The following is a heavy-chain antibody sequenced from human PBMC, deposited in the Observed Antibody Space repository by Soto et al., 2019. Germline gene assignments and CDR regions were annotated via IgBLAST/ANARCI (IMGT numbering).Heavy chain of an antibody. Sequence: QVQLVQSGAEVKKPGASVKVSCKASGYTFTNFGISWVRQAPGQGLEWMGWISAYNGNTNYAQKIQGRVTMTTDTXXXXXXXXXXXXXXXXXXXXXXXXXXXXIDYWGQGTLVTVSS. CDR3: XXXXXXIDY. J-gene: IGHJ4*02. CDR1: GYTFTNFG. V-gene: IGHV1-18*01. CDR2: ISAYNGNT.